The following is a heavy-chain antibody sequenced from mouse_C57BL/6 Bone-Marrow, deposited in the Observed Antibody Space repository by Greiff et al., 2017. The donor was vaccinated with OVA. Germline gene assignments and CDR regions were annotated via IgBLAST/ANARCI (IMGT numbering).Heavy chain of an antibody. CDR1: GFTFTDYY. CDR2: IRNKANGYTT. J-gene: IGHJ2*01. Sequence: EVKVVESGGGLVQPGGSLSLSCAASGFTFTDYYMSWVRQPPGKALEWLGFIRNKANGYTTEYSASVKGRFTISRDNSQSILYLQMNALGAEDSATYYCARYRSYYFDYWGQGTTLTVSS. V-gene: IGHV7-3*01. CDR3: ARYRSYYFDY.